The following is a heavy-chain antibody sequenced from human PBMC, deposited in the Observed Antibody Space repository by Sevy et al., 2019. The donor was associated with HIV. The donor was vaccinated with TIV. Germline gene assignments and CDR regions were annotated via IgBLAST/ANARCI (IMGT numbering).Heavy chain of an antibody. Sequence: GGSLRLSCAASGFTFSSYAMHWVRQVPGKGLQWVSRVKTDGSGTIYADSVKGRFIISRDNAKNTVYLQMNSLRAEDTAVYFCVRDSGSYSLFDYWGQGTLVTVSS. CDR1: GFTFSSYA. V-gene: IGHV3-74*01. D-gene: IGHD3-10*01. J-gene: IGHJ4*02. CDR3: VRDSGSYSLFDY. CDR2: VKTDGSGT.